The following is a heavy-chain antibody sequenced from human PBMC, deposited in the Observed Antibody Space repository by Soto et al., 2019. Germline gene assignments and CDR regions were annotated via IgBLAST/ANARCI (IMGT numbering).Heavy chain of an antibody. CDR2: IYDSGST. CDR3: ARVGEDRVVTGNWYFDL. J-gene: IGHJ2*01. Sequence: QVQLQESGPGLVKPSETLSLTCAVSGGSLSNYYWSWIRQRPGKGLEWIGYIYDSGSTNYNPSLKSRVTISIDTSKNQFSLKLTSVTAADTAVYYCARVGEDRVVTGNWYFDLWGRGSLVTVSS. CDR1: GGSLSNYY. D-gene: IGHD2-21*02. V-gene: IGHV4-59*01.